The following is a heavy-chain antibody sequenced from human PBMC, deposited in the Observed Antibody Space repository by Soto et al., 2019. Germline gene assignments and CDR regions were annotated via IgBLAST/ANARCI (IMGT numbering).Heavy chain of an antibody. V-gene: IGHV3-53*02. CDR3: AKGAGFILAV. Sequence: EVQVLATGGGLIQPGGSLRLCCAASGFTVNSNYMSWVRQAPGEGLQWVSITNTGGTTYYADSVKGRFTVSRDNSKNTLYLQMNSLRAEDTAVYYCAKGAGFILAVWGQGTTVSVSS. CDR2: TNTGGTT. CDR1: GFTVNSNY. D-gene: IGHD1-26*01. J-gene: IGHJ6*02.